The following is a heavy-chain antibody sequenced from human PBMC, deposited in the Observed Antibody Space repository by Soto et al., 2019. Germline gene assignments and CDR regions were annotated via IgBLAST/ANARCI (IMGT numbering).Heavy chain of an antibody. D-gene: IGHD6-19*01. V-gene: IGHV3-30*18. CDR1: GFTFSSYG. Sequence: SLRLSCAASGFTFSSYGMHWVRQAPGKGLEWVAVIAYDGSNKYYADSVKGRFTISRDNSKNTLYLQMNSLRAEDTAVYYCAKDKGRSLAGGMDVWGQGTTVTVSS. J-gene: IGHJ6*02. CDR2: IAYDGSNK. CDR3: AKDKGRSLAGGMDV.